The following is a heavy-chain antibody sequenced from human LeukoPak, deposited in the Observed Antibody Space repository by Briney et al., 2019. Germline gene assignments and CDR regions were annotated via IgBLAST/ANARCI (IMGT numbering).Heavy chain of an antibody. CDR2: IYSGGNT. Sequence: ETLSLTCTVSGGSISSGTYFWGWIRQPPGKGLEWVSVIYSGGNTFYAASVKGRFTVSRDNSKNTLYLQMTSLRAEDTAVYYCARADYYDSSGYNDYWGQGTLVTVFS. J-gene: IGHJ4*02. CDR1: GGSISSGTYF. CDR3: ARADYYDSSGYNDY. D-gene: IGHD3-22*01. V-gene: IGHV3-53*01.